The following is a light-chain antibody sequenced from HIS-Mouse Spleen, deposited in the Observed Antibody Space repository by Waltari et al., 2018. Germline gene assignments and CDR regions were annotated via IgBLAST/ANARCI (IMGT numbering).Light chain of an antibody. Sequence: DIVMTQSPATLSVSPGERATLYCRASQSVSSNLAWYQQKPGQAPRLLIYGASTRATGIPARFSGSGSGTEFTLTISSMQSEDFAVYYCQQYNNWPWTFGQGTKVEIK. CDR2: GAS. J-gene: IGKJ1*01. CDR3: QQYNNWPWT. CDR1: QSVSSN. V-gene: IGKV3-15*01.